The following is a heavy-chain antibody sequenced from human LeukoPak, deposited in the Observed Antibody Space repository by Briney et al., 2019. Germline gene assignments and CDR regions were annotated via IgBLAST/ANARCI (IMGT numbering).Heavy chain of an antibody. D-gene: IGHD3-3*01. V-gene: IGHV1-69*13. J-gene: IGHJ6*02. CDR1: GGTFSSYA. CDR2: IIPIFGTA. CDR3: ARFSPRKNVLRFLEWPYGMDV. Sequence: SVKVSCKASGGTFSSYAISWVRQAPGQGFEWMGGIIPIFGTANYAQKFQGRVTITADESTSTAYMELSSLRSEDTAVYYCARFSPRKNVLRFLEWPYGMDVWGQGTTVTVSS.